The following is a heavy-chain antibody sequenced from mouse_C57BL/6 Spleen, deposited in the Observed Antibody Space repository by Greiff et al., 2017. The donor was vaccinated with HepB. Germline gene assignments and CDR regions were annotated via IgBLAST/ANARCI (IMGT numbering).Heavy chain of an antibody. CDR3: ARGDSSGYVWFAY. Sequence: VQLQQSGAELARPGASVKMSCKASGYTFTSYTMHWVNQRPGQGLEWIGYINPSSGYTKYNQKFKDKATLTADKSSSTAYMQLSSLTSEDSAVYYCARGDSSGYVWFAYWGQGTLVTVSA. CDR1: GYTFTSYT. J-gene: IGHJ3*01. V-gene: IGHV1-4*01. D-gene: IGHD3-2*02. CDR2: INPSSGYT.